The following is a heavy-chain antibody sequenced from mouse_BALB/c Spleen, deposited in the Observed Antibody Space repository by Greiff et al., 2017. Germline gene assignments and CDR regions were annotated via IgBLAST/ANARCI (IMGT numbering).Heavy chain of an antibody. D-gene: IGHD1-2*01. CDR3: AKTGYYGYDAMDY. V-gene: IGHV2-5-1*01. CDR2: IWRGGST. J-gene: IGHJ4*01. CDR1: GFSLTSYG. Sequence: QVQLQQSGPSLVQPSQSLSITCTVSGFSLTSYGVHWVRQSPGKGLEWLGVIWRGGSTDYNAAFMSRLSITKDNSKSQVFFKMNSLQADDTAIYYCAKTGYYGYDAMDYWGQGTSVTVSS.